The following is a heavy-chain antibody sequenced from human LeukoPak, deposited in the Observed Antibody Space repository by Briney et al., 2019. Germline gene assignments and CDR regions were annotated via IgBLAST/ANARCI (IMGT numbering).Heavy chain of an antibody. CDR2: IRYDGSNK. CDR3: AKDGGGPYSSSWNFDY. J-gene: IGHJ4*02. Sequence: GGSLRLSCAASGFTFSSYEMNWVRQAPGKGLEWVAFIRYDGSNKYYADSVKGRFTISRDNSKNTLYLQMNSLRAEDTAVYYCAKDGGGPYSSSWNFDYWGQGTLVTVSS. CDR1: GFTFSSYE. D-gene: IGHD6-13*01. V-gene: IGHV3-30*02.